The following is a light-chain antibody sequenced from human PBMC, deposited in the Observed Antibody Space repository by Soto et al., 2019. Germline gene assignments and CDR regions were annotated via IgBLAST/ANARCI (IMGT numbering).Light chain of an antibody. J-gene: IGLJ2*01. CDR1: SSDVGAYNY. CDR3: SSYTSSSTVI. Sequence: QSALTQPASVSGSPGRSITISCTGTSSDVGAYNYVSWYQQHPGKAPKLMIYEVSNRLSGVSNRFSGSKSGNTASLTISGLQAEDEADYYCSSYTSSSTVIFGGGTKLTVL. V-gene: IGLV2-14*01. CDR2: EVS.